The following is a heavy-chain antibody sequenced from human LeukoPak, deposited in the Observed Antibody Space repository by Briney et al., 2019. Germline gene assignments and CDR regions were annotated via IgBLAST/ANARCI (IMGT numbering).Heavy chain of an antibody. CDR3: AREDSSGYSLDY. CDR1: GGTFSSYA. CDR2: IIPIFGTA. V-gene: IGHV1-69*13. D-gene: IGHD3-22*01. J-gene: IGHJ4*02. Sequence: SVKVSCKASGGTFSSYAISWVRQAPGQGLEWMGGIIPIFGTANYAQKFQGRVTITADESTSTAYMELSSLRSEGTAVYYCAREDSSGYSLDYWGQGTLVTVSS.